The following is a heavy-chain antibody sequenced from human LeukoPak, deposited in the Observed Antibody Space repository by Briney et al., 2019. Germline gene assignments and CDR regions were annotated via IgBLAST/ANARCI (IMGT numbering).Heavy chain of an antibody. J-gene: IGHJ3*02. D-gene: IGHD1-26*01. CDR3: AKASHYSGAPWGVFDI. V-gene: IGHV3-7*03. CDR1: GFTLSSYW. CDR2: IKQDGSEK. Sequence: GGSLRLSCAASGFTLSSYWMSWVRQAPGKGLEWVANIKQDGSEKYYVDSVKGRFTISRDNAKNSLYLQMNSLRAEDTAVYHCAKASHYSGAPWGVFDIWGHGTMVTVSS.